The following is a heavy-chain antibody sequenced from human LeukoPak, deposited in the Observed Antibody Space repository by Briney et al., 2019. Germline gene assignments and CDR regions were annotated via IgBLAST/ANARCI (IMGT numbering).Heavy chain of an antibody. D-gene: IGHD2-8*02. CDR2: FDPEDGET. Sequence: ASVKVSCKASGYTFTSYYMHWVRQAPGKGLEWMGGFDPEDGETIYAQKFQGRVTMTEDTSTDTAYMELSSLRSEDTAVYYCATYTGLKYFQHWGQGTLVTVSS. V-gene: IGHV1-24*01. J-gene: IGHJ1*01. CDR3: ATYTGLKYFQH. CDR1: GYTFTSYY.